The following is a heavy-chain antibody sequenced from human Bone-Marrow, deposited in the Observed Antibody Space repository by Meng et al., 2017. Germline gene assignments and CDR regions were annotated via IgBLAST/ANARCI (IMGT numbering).Heavy chain of an antibody. CDR1: CGSSRSSIC. CDR2: IYHSGST. D-gene: IGHD6-19*01. V-gene: IGHV4-4*03. Sequence: LLVSGRVLVKPPVTASLHVAASCGSSRSSICWSWVRQPPGKGLEWIGEIYHSGSTNYNPSLKSRVTISVDKSRNQFSLKLSSVTAADTAAYYCAIEYSSGIDYWGQGTLVTVSS. J-gene: IGHJ4*02. CDR3: AIEYSSGIDY.